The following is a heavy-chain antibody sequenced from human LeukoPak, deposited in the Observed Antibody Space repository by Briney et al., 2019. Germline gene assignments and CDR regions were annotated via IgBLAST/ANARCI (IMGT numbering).Heavy chain of an antibody. CDR2: IYYSGSA. D-gene: IGHD1-26*01. CDR3: ARGGRYFDS. V-gene: IGHV4-31*03. Sequence: SETLSLTCTVSGGSISSGDYYWTWIRQHPGRGLEWIGYIYYSGSAYYNPSLKRRVTMSVDTSKNQFSLELTSVTAAATAVYSCARGGRYFDSWGQGTLVTVSS. CDR1: GGSISSGDYY. J-gene: IGHJ4*02.